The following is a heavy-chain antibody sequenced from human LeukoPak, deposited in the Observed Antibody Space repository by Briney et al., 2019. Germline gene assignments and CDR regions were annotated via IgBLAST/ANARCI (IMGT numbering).Heavy chain of an antibody. Sequence: SETLSLTCSVSGGSISSYYWSWIRQPPGKGLEGIGYIYYSGSTNYNPSLKSRVTISVDTSKSQFSLKLSSVTAADTAVYYCARHGGPYQRYYYYGMDVWGQGTTVTVSS. CDR2: IYYSGST. D-gene: IGHD2-2*01. J-gene: IGHJ6*02. CDR1: GGSISSYY. CDR3: ARHGGPYQRYYYYGMDV. V-gene: IGHV4-59*08.